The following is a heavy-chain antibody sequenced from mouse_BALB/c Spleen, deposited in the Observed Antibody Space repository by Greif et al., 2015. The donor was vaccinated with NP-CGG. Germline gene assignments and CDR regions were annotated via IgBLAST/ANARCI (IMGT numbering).Heavy chain of an antibody. CDR2: IYPGNFNT. CDR1: GYTFTSYY. D-gene: IGHD1-1*01. J-gene: IGHJ4*01. Sequence: QVQLQQSGPELVKPGASVRISCKASGYTFTSYYIHWVKQRPGQGLEWIGWIYPGNFNTKYNEKFKGKATLTADKSSSTAYMQLSSLTSEDSAVYFCARGATVVGDYAMDYWGQGTSVTVSS. CDR3: ARGATVVGDYAMDY. V-gene: IGHV1S56*01.